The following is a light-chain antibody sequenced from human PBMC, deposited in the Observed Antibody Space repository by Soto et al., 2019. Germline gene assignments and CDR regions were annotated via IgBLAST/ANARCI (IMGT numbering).Light chain of an antibody. Sequence: QSALTQPASVSGSPGQSITISCTGTSSDVGAYKFVSWYQKHPGKAPKALIYEINNRPSGVSIRFSGSKSGNTASLTISGLQAEDEADYYCTSDTTTSTLVFGGGTKLTVL. CDR3: TSDTTTSTLV. V-gene: IGLV2-14*01. CDR2: EIN. J-gene: IGLJ2*01. CDR1: SSDVGAYKF.